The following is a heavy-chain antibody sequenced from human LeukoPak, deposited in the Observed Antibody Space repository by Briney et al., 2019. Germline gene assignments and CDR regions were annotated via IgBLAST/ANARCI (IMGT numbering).Heavy chain of an antibody. Sequence: PGGSLRLSCAASGFTFRTYSMNWVRQAPGKGLEWVAVISYDGSNKYYADSVKGRFTISRDNAKNSLYLQMNSLRDEDTAVYYCARDPSYYYGSGSYDHWGQGTLVTVSS. CDR3: ARDPSYYYGSGSYDH. J-gene: IGHJ4*02. D-gene: IGHD3-10*01. CDR2: ISYDGSNK. CDR1: GFTFRTYS. V-gene: IGHV3-30*03.